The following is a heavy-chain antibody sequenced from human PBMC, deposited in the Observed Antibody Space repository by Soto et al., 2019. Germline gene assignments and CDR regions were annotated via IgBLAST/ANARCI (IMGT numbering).Heavy chain of an antibody. CDR1: GYTFTSYG. D-gene: IGHD1-26*01. CDR3: ARDRTRYSGSYYLEIDY. J-gene: IGHJ4*02. Sequence: ASVKVSCKASGYTFTSYGISWVRQAPGQGLEWMGWISAYNGNTNYAQKLQGRVTITTDTSTSTAYMELRSLRSDDTAVYYCARDRTRYSGSYYLEIDYWGQGTLVTVSS. CDR2: ISAYNGNT. V-gene: IGHV1-18*01.